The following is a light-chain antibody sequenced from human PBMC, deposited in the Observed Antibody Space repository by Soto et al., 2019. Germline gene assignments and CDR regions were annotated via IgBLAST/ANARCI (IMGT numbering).Light chain of an antibody. CDR3: QQYGTSEII. V-gene: IGKV3-20*01. CDR2: GAS. CDR1: QSVSSSY. Sequence: DIVLTQSPGPLSLSPGERATLSCRASQSVSSSYLAWYQQKPGQAPRLIIYGASSRATGIPDRFSGSGSGTDCTLTISRLETEDVAVFYCQQYGTSEIIFGQGTRLEI. J-gene: IGKJ5*01.